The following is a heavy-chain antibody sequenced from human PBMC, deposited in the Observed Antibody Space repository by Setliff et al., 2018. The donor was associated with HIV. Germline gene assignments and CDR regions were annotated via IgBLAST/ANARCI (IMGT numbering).Heavy chain of an antibody. Sequence: SETLSLTCAVDGESFSGYYWSWIRQPPGKGLEWIGEINHSGTTNYTPSLKSRVTISVDTSKKQLSLKLTSVTAADTAVYYCARSVVVVTVEWFDPWGQGTLVTVSS. V-gene: IGHV4-34*01. CDR1: GESFSGYY. J-gene: IGHJ5*02. CDR2: INHSGTT. CDR3: ARSVVVVTVEWFDP. D-gene: IGHD2-21*02.